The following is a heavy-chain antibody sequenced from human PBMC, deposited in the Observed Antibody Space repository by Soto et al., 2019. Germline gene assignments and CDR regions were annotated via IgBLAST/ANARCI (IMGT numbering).Heavy chain of an antibody. J-gene: IGHJ6*03. CDR3: TRPGYSGYDYHYDYYYYMDV. CDR2: IRSKANSYAT. V-gene: IGHV3-73*01. CDR1: GFTLSGSA. D-gene: IGHD5-12*01. Sequence: GGSLRLSCAASGFTLSGSAMHWVRQASGKGLEWVGRIRSKANSYATAYAASVKGRFTISRDDSKNTAYLQMNSLKTEDTAVYYCTRPGYSGYDYHYDYYYYMDVWGKGTTVTVSS.